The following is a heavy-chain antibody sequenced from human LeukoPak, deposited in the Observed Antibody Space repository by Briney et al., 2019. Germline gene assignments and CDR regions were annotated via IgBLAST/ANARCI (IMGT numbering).Heavy chain of an antibody. CDR3: ARGKVRGFLEWLLFDY. J-gene: IGHJ4*02. CDR2: INHSGST. D-gene: IGHD3-3*01. Sequence: SETLSLTCAVYSGSFSGYYWSWIRQPPGKGLEWIGEINHSGSTNYNPSLKSRVTISVDTSKNQFSLKLSSVTAADTAVYYCARGKVRGFLEWLLFDYWGQGTLVTVSS. V-gene: IGHV4-34*01. CDR1: SGSFSGYY.